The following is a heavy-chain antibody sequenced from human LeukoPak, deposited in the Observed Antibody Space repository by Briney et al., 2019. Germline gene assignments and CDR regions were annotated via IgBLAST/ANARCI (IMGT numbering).Heavy chain of an antibody. CDR2: ITSRGEST. Sequence: GGSLGLSCAASGFTFSIYAMSWVRQAPGKGLQWVSSITSRGESTWYVDSVKGRFTITRDNSENTLYLQMHSLRAEDTAVYYCARDRPNYYGSDGHYYRRDGDYWGRGTLVNVSS. CDR3: ARDRPNYYGSDGHYYRRDGDY. CDR1: GFTFSIYA. D-gene: IGHD3-22*01. J-gene: IGHJ4*02. V-gene: IGHV3-23*01.